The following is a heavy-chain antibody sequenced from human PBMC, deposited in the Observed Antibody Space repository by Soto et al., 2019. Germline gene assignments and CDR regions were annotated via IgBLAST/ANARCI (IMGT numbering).Heavy chain of an antibody. CDR3: ASDIQIAAGYYFDY. V-gene: IGHV3-7*01. D-gene: IGHD6-13*01. CDR2: IKQDGSEK. Sequence: EVQLVESGGGLVQPGGSLRLSCAASGFTFSSYWMSWVRQAPGKWLEWVANIKQDGSEKYYVDSVKGRFTISRDNAKNSLYLQMNSLRAEDTAVYYCASDIQIAAGYYFDYWGQGTLVTVSS. CDR1: GFTFSSYW. J-gene: IGHJ4*02.